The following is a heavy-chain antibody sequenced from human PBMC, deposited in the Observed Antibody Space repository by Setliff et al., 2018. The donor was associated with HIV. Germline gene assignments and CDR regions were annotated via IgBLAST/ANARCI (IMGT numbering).Heavy chain of an antibody. CDR1: GYIFTSYY. V-gene: IGHV1-46*01. J-gene: IGHJ4*02. CDR2: INLGTGST. CDR3: ARGTTESCDY. D-gene: IGHD4-17*01. Sequence: ASVKVSCKASGYIFTSYYLHWVRQVPGQGLEWMGIINLGTGSTTYAQKFQGRVTMTWDMSTTTLSMELSSPTSEDTAVFYCARGTTESCDYWGQGTLVTVSS.